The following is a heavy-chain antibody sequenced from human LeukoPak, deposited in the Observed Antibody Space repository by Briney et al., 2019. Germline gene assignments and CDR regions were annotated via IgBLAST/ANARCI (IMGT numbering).Heavy chain of an antibody. D-gene: IGHD5-18*01. J-gene: IGHJ3*02. CDR2: ISSSSSHI. CDR1: GFTFSSYS. V-gene: IGHV3-21*01. Sequence: GGSLRLSCAASGFTFSSYSMNWVRQAPGKGLEWVSSISSSSSHIYYADSVKGRFTISRDNAKNSLYLQMNSLRAEDTAVYYCARAKIVDTAMVGAFDIWGQGTMVTVSS. CDR3: ARAKIVDTAMVGAFDI.